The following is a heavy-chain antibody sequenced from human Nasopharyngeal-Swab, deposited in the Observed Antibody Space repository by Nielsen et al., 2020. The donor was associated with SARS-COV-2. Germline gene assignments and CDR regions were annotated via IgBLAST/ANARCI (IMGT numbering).Heavy chain of an antibody. Sequence: ASVKVSCKASGYTFTSYDINWVRQDTGQGLEWMGWMNPNSGNTGYAQKFQGRVTMTRNTSISTAYMELGSLRSEDTAVYYCARAYPARQYSSGWSYNWFDPWGQGTLVTVSS. D-gene: IGHD6-19*01. J-gene: IGHJ5*02. CDR3: ARAYPARQYSSGWSYNWFDP. V-gene: IGHV1-8*01. CDR1: GYTFTSYD. CDR2: MNPNSGNT.